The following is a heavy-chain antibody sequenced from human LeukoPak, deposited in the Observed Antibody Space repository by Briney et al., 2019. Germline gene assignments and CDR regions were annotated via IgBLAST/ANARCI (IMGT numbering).Heavy chain of an antibody. V-gene: IGHV3-30*04. J-gene: IGHJ4*02. CDR2: ISYDGSNK. Sequence: QSGGTLRLSCAASGFTFSSYAMHWVRQAPGKGLEWVAVISYDGSNKYYADSVKGRFTISRDNSKNTLYLQMNSLRAEDTAVYYCARPLATVGDGYNPFDYWGQGTLVTVSS. D-gene: IGHD5-24*01. CDR1: GFTFSSYA. CDR3: ARPLATVGDGYNPFDY.